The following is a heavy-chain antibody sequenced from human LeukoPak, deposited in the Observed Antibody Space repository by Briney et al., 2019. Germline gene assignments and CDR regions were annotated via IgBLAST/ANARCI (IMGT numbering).Heavy chain of an antibody. CDR3: ARDLRSTSWAYYFDY. J-gene: IGHJ4*02. D-gene: IGHD2-2*01. CDR1: GGSISSYY. V-gene: IGHV4-59*01. Sequence: SETLSLTCTVSGGSISSYYWSWIRQPPGKGLEWIGYIYYSGSTDSNPSLKSRVTISVDTSKNQFSLKLSSVTAADTAVYYCARDLRSTSWAYYFDYWGQGTLVTVSS. CDR2: IYYSGST.